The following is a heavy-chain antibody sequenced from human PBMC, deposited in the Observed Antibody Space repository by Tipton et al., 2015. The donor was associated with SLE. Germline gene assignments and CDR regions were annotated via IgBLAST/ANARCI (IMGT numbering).Heavy chain of an antibody. CDR3: AKQAYCSGTYCSPFSF. Sequence: LRLSCTVSGGSISGGGYWSWIRQPPGKGLEWIGYVSSSGSTSYNPSLKSRVTISVDTSKNQFSPKLTSVTAADTAVFYCAKQAYCSGTYCSPFSFWGQGALVTASS. CDR1: GGSISGGGY. D-gene: IGHD1-26*01. V-gene: IGHV4-59*08. CDR2: VSSSGST. J-gene: IGHJ4*02.